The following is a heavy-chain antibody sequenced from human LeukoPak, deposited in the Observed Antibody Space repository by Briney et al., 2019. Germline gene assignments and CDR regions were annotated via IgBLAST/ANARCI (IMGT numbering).Heavy chain of an antibody. J-gene: IGHJ4*02. Sequence: GASVSVSFKASGYTYTNYDINWVRQATGQGLEWMGWMNPKSGNRGCAKNLQGRVTMTRKTPISTAYIEQSSLRTENTAVYYCVNSVCCYDPSGYYPFDYWGQGTLVTVSS. CDR1: GYTYTNYD. V-gene: IGHV1-8*01. D-gene: IGHD3-22*01. CDR2: MNPKSGNR. CDR3: VNSVCCYDPSGYYPFDY.